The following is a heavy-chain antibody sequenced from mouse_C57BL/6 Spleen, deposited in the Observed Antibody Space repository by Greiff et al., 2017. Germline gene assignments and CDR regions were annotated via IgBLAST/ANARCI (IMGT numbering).Heavy chain of an antibody. CDR3: ARLDPSGAMDY. Sequence: EVQLQESEGGLVQPGSSMKLSCTASGFTFSDYYMAWVRQVPEKGLEWVANINYDGSSTYYLDSLKSRFIISRDNAKNILYLQMSSLKSEDTATYYCARLDPSGAMDYWGQGTSVTVSS. J-gene: IGHJ4*01. CDR2: INYDGSST. V-gene: IGHV5-16*01. CDR1: GFTFSDYY. D-gene: IGHD3-1*01.